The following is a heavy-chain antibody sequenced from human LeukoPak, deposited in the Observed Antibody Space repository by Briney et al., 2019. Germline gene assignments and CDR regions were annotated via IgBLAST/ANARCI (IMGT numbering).Heavy chain of an antibody. CDR1: GGSFSGYY. Sequence: SETLSLTCAVYGGSFSGYYWSWIRQPPGKGLEWIGEINHSGSTNYNPSLKSRVTISVDTSKNQFSLKLSSVTAADTAVYYCARLPGVGYYYYYMDVWGKGTTVTVSS. CDR2: INHSGST. J-gene: IGHJ6*03. D-gene: IGHD1-26*01. V-gene: IGHV4-34*01. CDR3: ARLPGVGYYYYYMDV.